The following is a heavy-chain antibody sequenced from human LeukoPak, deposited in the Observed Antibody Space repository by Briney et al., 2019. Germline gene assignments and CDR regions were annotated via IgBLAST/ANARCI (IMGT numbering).Heavy chain of an antibody. CDR3: ASSGKDSYYFDY. CDR1: GFTFSSYS. J-gene: IGHJ4*02. CDR2: ISSSSSYI. V-gene: IGHV3-21*01. Sequence: GGSLRLSCAASGFTFSSYSMNWVRQAPGKGLEWVSSISSSSSYIYYADSVKGRFTISRDNAKNSLYLQMNSLRAEDTAVYYCASSGKDSYYFDYWGQGTLVTVSS. D-gene: IGHD6-25*01.